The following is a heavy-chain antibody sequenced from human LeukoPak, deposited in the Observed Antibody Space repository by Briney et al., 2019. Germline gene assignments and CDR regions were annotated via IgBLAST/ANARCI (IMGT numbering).Heavy chain of an antibody. V-gene: IGHV1-46*01. CDR1: GYTFTGYY. D-gene: IGHD6-13*01. J-gene: IGHJ4*02. CDR3: ARYSSSWYDSVYFDY. CDR2: INPSGGST. Sequence: GASVKVSCKASGYTFTGYYMHWVRQAPGQGLEWMGIINPSGGSTSYAQKFQGRVTMTRDMSTSTVYMELSSLRSEDAAVYYCARYSSSWYDSVYFDYWGQGTLVTVSS.